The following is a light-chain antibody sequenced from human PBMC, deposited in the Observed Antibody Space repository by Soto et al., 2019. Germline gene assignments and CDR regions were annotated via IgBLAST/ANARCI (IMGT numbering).Light chain of an antibody. Sequence: QSVLTQPASVSGSPGQSITISCTGTSSDVGGYNYVSWYQQHPGKAPKLMIYEVSNRPSGVSNRFSGSKSGNTASLTISGLQAEDEADYYCSSYTSNNTQVFGTGTKVT. V-gene: IGLV2-14*01. CDR1: SSDVGGYNY. CDR2: EVS. CDR3: SSYTSNNTQV. J-gene: IGLJ1*01.